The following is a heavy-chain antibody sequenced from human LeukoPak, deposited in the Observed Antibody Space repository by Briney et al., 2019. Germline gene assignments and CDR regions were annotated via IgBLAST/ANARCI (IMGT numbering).Heavy chain of an antibody. CDR3: AKDRTVGASYWYFDL. CDR1: GFTFSSYG. CDR2: IWYDGSNK. J-gene: IGHJ2*01. D-gene: IGHD1-26*01. V-gene: IGHV3-33*06. Sequence: GGSLRLSCAASGFTFSSYGMHWVRQAPGKGLEWVAVIWYDGSNKYYADSVKGRFTISRDNSRNTLFLHMNTLRAEDTAIYYCAKDRTVGASYWYFDLWGRGTLVTVSS.